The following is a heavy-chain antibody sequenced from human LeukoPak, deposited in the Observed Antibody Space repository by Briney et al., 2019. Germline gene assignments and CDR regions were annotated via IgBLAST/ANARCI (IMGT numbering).Heavy chain of an antibody. Sequence: PGGSLRLSCAASGLTFSSNYMSWVRQAPGKWLEWVSVIYTGGSTYYADSVKGRFTISRDDSKNTLYLQMNSLRAEDTAVYYCARGTSGYYYYGLDVWGQGTTVTVSS. CDR3: ARGTSGYYYYGLDV. CDR2: IYTGGST. D-gene: IGHD1/OR15-1a*01. CDR1: GLTFSSNY. V-gene: IGHV3-66*01. J-gene: IGHJ6*02.